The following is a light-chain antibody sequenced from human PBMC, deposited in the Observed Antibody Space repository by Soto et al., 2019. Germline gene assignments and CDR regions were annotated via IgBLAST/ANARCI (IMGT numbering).Light chain of an antibody. Sequence: EIVLTQSPGTLSLSPGERATLSCRASQSVSSSFLAWYQQKPGQAPRLLIYGASSRATGIPDRFSGSGSGTDFALTISGLEPEDFAVYYCQQYDSSPWAFGQGTRVDI. V-gene: IGKV3-20*01. J-gene: IGKJ1*01. CDR2: GAS. CDR3: QQYDSSPWA. CDR1: QSVSSSF.